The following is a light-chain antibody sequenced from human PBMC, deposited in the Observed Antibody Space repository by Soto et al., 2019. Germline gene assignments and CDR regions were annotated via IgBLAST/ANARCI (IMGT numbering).Light chain of an antibody. V-gene: IGLV3-1*01. J-gene: IGLJ1*01. Sequence: SSELTQPPSVSVSPGQTASITCSGDKLGNKYVCWYQQKPGQSPVLVIYQDIKRPSGIPERFSGSNSGNTATLTISGTQAMDEADYYCQAWDTSTNYVFGTGTKLTVL. CDR1: KLGNKY. CDR2: QDI. CDR3: QAWDTSTNYV.